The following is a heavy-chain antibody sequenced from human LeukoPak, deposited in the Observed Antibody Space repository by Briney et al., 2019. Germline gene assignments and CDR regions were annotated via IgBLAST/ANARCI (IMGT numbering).Heavy chain of an antibody. V-gene: IGHV1-69*05. CDR2: IIPIFGTA. D-gene: IGHD3-3*01. CDR1: GGIFSSYA. J-gene: IGHJ4*02. Sequence: SVKASCKASGGIFSSYAISWVRQAPGQGLEWMGGIIPIFGTANYAQKFQGRVTITTGESTSTAYMELSSLRSEDTAVYYCAREPNSGFWSGYSYWGQGTLVTVSS. CDR3: AREPNSGFWSGYSY.